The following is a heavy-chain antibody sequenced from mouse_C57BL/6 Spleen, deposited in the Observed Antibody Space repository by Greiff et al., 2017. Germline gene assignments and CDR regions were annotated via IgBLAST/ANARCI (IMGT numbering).Heavy chain of an antibody. D-gene: IGHD1-1*01. J-gene: IGHJ2*01. CDR1: GSTFTSYW. CDR3: ASKNYGSSYYFDY. Sequence: VQLQQPGAELVKPGASVKLSCKASGSTFTSYWMQWVKQRPGQGLEWIGEIDPSDSYTNYNQKFKGKATLTVDTSSSTAYMQLSSLTSEDSAVYYCASKNYGSSYYFDYWGQGTTLTVSS. V-gene: IGHV1-50*01. CDR2: IDPSDSYT.